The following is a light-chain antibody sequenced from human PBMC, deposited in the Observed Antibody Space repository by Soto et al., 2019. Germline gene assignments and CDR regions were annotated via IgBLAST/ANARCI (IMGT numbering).Light chain of an antibody. Sequence: EIVMTQSPATLSVSPGERATLSCRASQSVSSNLAWYQQRPGQAPRLLIYGASTRATGIPARFSGSGSGTEFTLTISSLQSEDFAVYYCQQDNHWPPKYTFGQGTKLEIK. J-gene: IGKJ2*01. CDR1: QSVSSN. CDR3: QQDNHWPPKYT. CDR2: GAS. V-gene: IGKV3-15*01.